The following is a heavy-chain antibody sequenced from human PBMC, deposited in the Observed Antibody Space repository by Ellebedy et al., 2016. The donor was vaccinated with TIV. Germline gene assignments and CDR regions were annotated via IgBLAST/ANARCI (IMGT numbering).Heavy chain of an antibody. D-gene: IGHD2-21*01. V-gene: IGHV3-21*01. J-gene: IGHJ4*02. CDR3: ARGGGCFGDSCYYADF. CDR1: GFVFSSYT. CDR2: ISDTSI. Sequence: PGGSLRLSCAASGFVFSSYTMSWVRQAPGKGLEWVSFISDTSIYYADAVEGRFTISRDNAKNSLYLQMNSLRAEDTAVYYCARGGGCFGDSCYYADFWGQGTLVTVSS.